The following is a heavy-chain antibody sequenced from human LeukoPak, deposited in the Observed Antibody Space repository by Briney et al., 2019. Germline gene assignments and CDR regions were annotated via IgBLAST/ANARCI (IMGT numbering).Heavy chain of an antibody. Sequence: SGGSLRLSCAASGFTFSSYAMSWVRQAPGKGLEWVSAISGSGGSTYYADSVKGRFTISRDNSKNTLYLQMNSLRAEDTAVYYCAKAPFITMVRGVISSYFDYWGQGTLVTVSS. D-gene: IGHD3-10*01. CDR2: ISGSGGST. J-gene: IGHJ4*02. V-gene: IGHV3-23*01. CDR1: GFTFSSYA. CDR3: AKAPFITMVRGVISSYFDY.